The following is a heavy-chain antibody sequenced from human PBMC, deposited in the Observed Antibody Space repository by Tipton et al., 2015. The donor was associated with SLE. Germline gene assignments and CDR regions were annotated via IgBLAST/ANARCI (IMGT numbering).Heavy chain of an antibody. V-gene: IGHV3-53*01. CDR1: GFTVSSNY. Sequence: SLRLSCAASGFTVSSNYMSWVRQAPGKGLEWVSVIYSGGSTYYADSVKGRFTISRDNSKNTMYLQLNSLSAEDTAVYYCASSLGHVSSGYYLDYWGQGTLVTVSS. CDR2: IYSGGST. CDR3: ASSLGHVSSGYYLDY. D-gene: IGHD3-22*01. J-gene: IGHJ4*02.